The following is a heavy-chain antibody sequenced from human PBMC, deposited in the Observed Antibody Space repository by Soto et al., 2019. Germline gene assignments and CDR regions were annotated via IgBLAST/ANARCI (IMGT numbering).Heavy chain of an antibody. Sequence: QLQLLESGSGLVKPSQTLSLTCSVSGGSINSGRSSWNWIRQPPGKGLELIAYIYHSGSTYYTPSLKSRVTISVDRSKNQSSMKLNSLTAAATAVYYCVRESTPSGPSWVDTWGPGTLVTVSS. V-gene: IGHV4-30-2*01. D-gene: IGHD2-8*02. CDR3: VRESTPSGPSWVDT. CDR2: IYHSGST. J-gene: IGHJ5*02. CDR1: GGSINSGRSS.